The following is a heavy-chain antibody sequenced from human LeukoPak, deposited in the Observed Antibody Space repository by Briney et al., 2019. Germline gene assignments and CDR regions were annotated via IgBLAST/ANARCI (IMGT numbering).Heavy chain of an antibody. J-gene: IGHJ5*02. D-gene: IGHD6-13*01. Sequence: PGASVKVSCKASGYTFTSYGISWVRQAPGQELEWMGWISAYNGNTNYAQKLQGRVTMTTDTSTSTAYMELRSLRSDDTAVYYCAGEYSSSGGDWFDPWGQGTLVTVSS. CDR1: GYTFTSYG. CDR2: ISAYNGNT. V-gene: IGHV1-18*01. CDR3: AGEYSSSGGDWFDP.